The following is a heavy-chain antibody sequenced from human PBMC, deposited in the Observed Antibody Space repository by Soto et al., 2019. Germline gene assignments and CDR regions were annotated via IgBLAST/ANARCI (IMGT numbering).Heavy chain of an antibody. CDR3: AKSTAN. Sequence: QVQVVESGGGVVQPGRSLRLSCADSGFTVSDYPLHWVRQAPGKGLEWVAVMFKDENNKRYADSVKGRFTISRDNSKNTLYLQMDSLRTDDTAVYYCAKSTANWGQGTLVTVSS. CDR2: MFKDENNK. V-gene: IGHV3-30-3*02. J-gene: IGHJ4*02. CDR1: GFTVSDYP.